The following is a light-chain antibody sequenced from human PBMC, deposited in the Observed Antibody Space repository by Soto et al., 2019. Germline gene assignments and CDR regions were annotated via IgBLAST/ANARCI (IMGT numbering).Light chain of an antibody. Sequence: QSVLTQPASVSRSPGQSITISCTGTSSDVGSYKLVSWYQQHPGKAPKLMISEVTKRPSGVSTRFSGSKSGNTASLTISGLQPEDESDYYCCSYAGSNTWVFGGGTKLTVL. J-gene: IGLJ3*02. CDR1: SSDVGSYKL. CDR3: CSYAGSNTWV. V-gene: IGLV2-23*02. CDR2: EVT.